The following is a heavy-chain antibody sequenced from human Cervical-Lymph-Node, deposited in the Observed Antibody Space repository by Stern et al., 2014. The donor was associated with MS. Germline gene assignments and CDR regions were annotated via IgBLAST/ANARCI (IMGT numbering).Heavy chain of an antibody. CDR1: GGSISSTSYF. Sequence: QVQLQESGPGLVKPSQTLSLTCTVSGGSISSTSYFWTWIRQPAGKGLEWIGRIYSSGTSNYNPSLKSRVTISVDTSKNQFSLKLSSVTAADTAVYYCARERVFMDCGDDCYNWYFDLWGRGTLVTVSS. J-gene: IGHJ2*01. CDR2: IYSSGTS. D-gene: IGHD2-21*02. CDR3: ARERVFMDCGDDCYNWYFDL. V-gene: IGHV4-61*02.